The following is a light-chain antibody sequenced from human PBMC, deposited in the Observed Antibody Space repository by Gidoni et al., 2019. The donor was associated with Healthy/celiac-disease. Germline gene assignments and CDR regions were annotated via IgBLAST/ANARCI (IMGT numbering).Light chain of an antibody. CDR1: QSVSSN. Sequence: EIVMTQSPATLSVSPGERATLSCRASQSVSSNLAWYQQKPGQAPRRLIYGASIRATGIPARFRGSGSGTEFTLTISSLQSEDFAVYYCQKYNNWPPLTFGGGTKVEIK. CDR3: QKYNNWPPLT. V-gene: IGKV3D-15*01. J-gene: IGKJ4*01. CDR2: GAS.